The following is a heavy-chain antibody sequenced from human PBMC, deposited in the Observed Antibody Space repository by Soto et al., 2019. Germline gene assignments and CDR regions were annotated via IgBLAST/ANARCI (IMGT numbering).Heavy chain of an antibody. CDR1: GGSISSGGYY. D-gene: IGHD3-3*01. CDR3: ARAGYKGYDFWSMGWFDP. Sequence: QVQLQESGPGLVKPSQTLSLTCTVSGGSISSGGYYWSWIRQHPGKGLEWIGYIYYSGSTYYNPSLKSRVTISVDTSKNQFSLKLSSVNAADTAVYYCARAGYKGYDFWSMGWFDPWGQGTLVTVPS. CDR2: IYYSGST. V-gene: IGHV4-31*03. J-gene: IGHJ5*02.